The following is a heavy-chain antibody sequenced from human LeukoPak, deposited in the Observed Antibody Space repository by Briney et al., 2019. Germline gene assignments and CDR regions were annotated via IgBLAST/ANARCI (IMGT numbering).Heavy chain of an antibody. J-gene: IGHJ4*02. CDR1: GFPFTTYW. CDR3: ARVGYDSSGFQFDY. V-gene: IGHV3-7*01. CDR2: IKQDGSEK. Sequence: GGSLRLSCAASGFPFTTYWMGWVRQAPGKGLEWVANIKQDGSEKYYVDSVKGRFTISRDNAKNSLYLQMNSLRAEDTAVYYCARVGYDSSGFQFDYWGQGTLVTVSS. D-gene: IGHD3-22*01.